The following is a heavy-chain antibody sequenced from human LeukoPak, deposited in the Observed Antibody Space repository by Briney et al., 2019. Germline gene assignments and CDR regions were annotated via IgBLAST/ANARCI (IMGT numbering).Heavy chain of an antibody. D-gene: IGHD2-21*01. J-gene: IGHJ3*01. CDR3: AKGKVNHDGALDA. Sequence: GGSLRLSCAVSGFTFGSYAMSWVRQPAGTGLEWVSEICVSVSGSSDCTHYADSLRGRFTISRDNSKNTLYLQMNTLRAEDTAVYYCAKGKVNHDGALDAWGQGTLVTVSS. V-gene: IGHV3-23*01. CDR2: ICVSVSGSSDCT. CDR1: GFTFGSYA.